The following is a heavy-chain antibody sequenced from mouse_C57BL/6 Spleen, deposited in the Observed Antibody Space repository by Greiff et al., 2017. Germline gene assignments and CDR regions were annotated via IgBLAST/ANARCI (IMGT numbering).Heavy chain of an antibody. CDR2: IWGVGST. CDR1: GFSLTSYG. V-gene: IGHV2-6*01. D-gene: IGHD1-1*01. CDR3: ASDRGDYYGSSYGAMDY. J-gene: IGHJ4*01. Sequence: VQLVESGPGLVAPSQSLSITCTVSGFSLTSYGVDWVRQSPGKGLEWLGVIWGVGSTNYNSALKSRLSISKDNSKSQVFLKMNSLQTDDTAMYYCASDRGDYYGSSYGAMDYWGQGTSVTVSS.